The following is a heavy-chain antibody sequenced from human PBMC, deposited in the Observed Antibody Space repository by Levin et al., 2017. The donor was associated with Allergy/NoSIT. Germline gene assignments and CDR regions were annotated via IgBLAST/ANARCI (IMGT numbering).Heavy chain of an antibody. J-gene: IGHJ6*02. V-gene: IGHV1-2*02. CDR1: GYTFTGYY. CDR2: IDPFSGDT. D-gene: IGHD2-2*01. Sequence: ASVKVSCKASGYTFTGYYVHWVRQAPGQGLEWMGWIDPFSGDTNYAQKFQGKVTMTRDTMNTAYLELSRLRSDDTAVYYCARFTPTYQLLENPPKDVYYGLDVWGQGTTVIVSS. CDR3: ARFTPTYQLLENPPKDVYYGLDV.